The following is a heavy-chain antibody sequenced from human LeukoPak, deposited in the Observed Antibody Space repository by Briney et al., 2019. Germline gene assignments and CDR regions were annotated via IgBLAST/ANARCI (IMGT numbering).Heavy chain of an antibody. D-gene: IGHD1-1*01. V-gene: IGHV3-20*04. CDR3: ARGIDDGDNWFDP. CDR1: GFTFDDYG. J-gene: IGHJ5*02. Sequence: GGSLRLSCAASGFTFDDYGMSWVRQVPGKGLEWVSGINWNGGSTGYVDSVKGRFTISRDNAKNSLYLQMNSLRAEDTALYYCARGIDDGDNWFDPWGQGTQVTVSS. CDR2: INWNGGST.